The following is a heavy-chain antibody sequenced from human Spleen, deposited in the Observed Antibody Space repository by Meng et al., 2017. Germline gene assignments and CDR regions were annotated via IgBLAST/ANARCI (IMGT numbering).Heavy chain of an antibody. CDR1: GFTFSSYA. Sequence: GESLKISCAASGFTFSSYAMNWVRQAPGKGLEWVSVISGNGGSIYYGESVKGRFTIYRDNSKNTLYLQMNSLRGEDTAVYFCARDRVGARPGVAFDIWGQGTVVTVSS. D-gene: IGHD1-26*01. J-gene: IGHJ3*02. CDR3: ARDRVGARPGVAFDI. V-gene: IGHV3-23*01. CDR2: ISGNGGSI.